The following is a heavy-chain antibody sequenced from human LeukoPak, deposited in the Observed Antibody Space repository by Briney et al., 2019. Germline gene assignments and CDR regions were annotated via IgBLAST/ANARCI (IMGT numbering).Heavy chain of an antibody. V-gene: IGHV5-10-1*01. D-gene: IGHD2-2*01. CDR1: GYSFTSYR. J-gene: IGHJ3*02. CDR2: IDTSDSYL. CDR3: ASLPRGGYFQLLWGAFDI. Sequence: GASLKISSEGAGYSFTSYRISWVRQMRGRDLGRRGRIDTSDSYLNNSPSFHGHITSSADKPISTAYLQCSSLKASDTAMYYCASLPRGGYFQLLWGAFDIWGQGTMVTVSS.